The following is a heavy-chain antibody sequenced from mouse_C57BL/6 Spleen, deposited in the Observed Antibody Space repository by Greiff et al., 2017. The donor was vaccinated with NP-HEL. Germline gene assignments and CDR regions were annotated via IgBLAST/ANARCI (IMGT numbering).Heavy chain of an antibody. V-gene: IGHV1-80*01. J-gene: IGHJ1*03. D-gene: IGHD1-1*01. Sequence: VQVVESGAELVKPGASVKISCKASGYAFSSYWMNWVKQRPGKGLEWIGQIYPGDGDTNYNGKFKGKATLTADKSSSTAYMQLSSLTSEDSAVYFCARESITTVVGGFDVWGTGTTVTVSS. CDR2: IYPGDGDT. CDR3: ARESITTVVGGFDV. CDR1: GYAFSSYW.